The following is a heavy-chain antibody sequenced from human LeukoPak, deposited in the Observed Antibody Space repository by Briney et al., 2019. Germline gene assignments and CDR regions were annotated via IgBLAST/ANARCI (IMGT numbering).Heavy chain of an antibody. D-gene: IGHD3/OR15-3a*01. CDR2: ISSSGNNK. Sequence: GGSLRLSCTASGFSFRNYEMNWVRQAPGKGLEWISYISSSGNNKYYADSVKGRFIISRDNAKNSSFLQMNSLRADDSAIYYCMDEGYWGQGTLVTVSS. J-gene: IGHJ4*02. CDR1: GFSFRNYE. V-gene: IGHV3-48*03. CDR3: MDEGY.